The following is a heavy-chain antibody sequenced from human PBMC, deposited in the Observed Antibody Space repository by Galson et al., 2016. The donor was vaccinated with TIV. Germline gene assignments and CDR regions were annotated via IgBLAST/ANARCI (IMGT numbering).Heavy chain of an antibody. Sequence: LRLSCAASGFTFTNYWMEWVRQVPGKGLVWVSRINSDGSGIRYADSVKGRFTISRDNAENTLYLQMNSLRAEDTAVYYCTRVPFDYYDTSGYSYYFDYWGQGTLVSVSS. CDR1: GFTFTNYW. CDR3: TRVPFDYYDTSGYSYYFDY. D-gene: IGHD3-22*01. J-gene: IGHJ4*02. V-gene: IGHV3-74*01. CDR2: INSDGSGI.